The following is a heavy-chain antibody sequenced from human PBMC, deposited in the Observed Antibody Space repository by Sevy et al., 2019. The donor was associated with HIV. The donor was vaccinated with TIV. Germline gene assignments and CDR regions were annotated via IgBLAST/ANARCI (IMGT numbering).Heavy chain of an antibody. CDR1: GYSLTKLA. CDR3: ATTRDYYDSSGYPFDD. J-gene: IGHJ4*02. Sequence: ASVKVSCKVSGYSLTKLAIHWVRQAPGKGPEWLGTFDPVDGDHEDGETIYAQKFQDRVIMTEDTSTDTAFMELSSLTSEDTAVYYCATTRDYYDSSGYPFDDWGQGTLVTVSS. D-gene: IGHD3-22*01. CDR2: FDPVDGDHEDGET. V-gene: IGHV1-24*01.